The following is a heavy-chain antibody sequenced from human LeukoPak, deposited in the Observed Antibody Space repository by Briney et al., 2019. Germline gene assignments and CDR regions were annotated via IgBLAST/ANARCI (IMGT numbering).Heavy chain of an antibody. D-gene: IGHD3-10*01. J-gene: IGHJ3*02. CDR2: IYSSGST. CDR3: AAVLWFGEAEGYAFDI. V-gene: IGHV4-38-2*01. CDR1: GYSISSGYS. Sequence: KTSETLSLTCAVSGYSISSGYSWDWIRQSPGKGLEWIGNIYSSGSTYYNPSLKSRVTISVDTSKNQFSLKLSSVTAADTAVYYCAAVLWFGEAEGYAFDIWGQGTMVTVSS.